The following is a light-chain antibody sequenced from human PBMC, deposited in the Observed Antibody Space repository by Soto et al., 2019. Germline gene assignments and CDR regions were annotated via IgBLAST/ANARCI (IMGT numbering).Light chain of an antibody. CDR3: QQSYSALVT. J-gene: IGKJ4*01. CDR1: QTLNTY. V-gene: IGKV1-39*01. Sequence: IQMTQSPSSLSASIGDRVNITCRASQTLNTYLNWYRQRPGKAPELLIYLTSTLQTGVPSRFSGSGSGTDFSLTISSLQPEDFATYYCQQSYSALVTFGGGTKVEI. CDR2: LTS.